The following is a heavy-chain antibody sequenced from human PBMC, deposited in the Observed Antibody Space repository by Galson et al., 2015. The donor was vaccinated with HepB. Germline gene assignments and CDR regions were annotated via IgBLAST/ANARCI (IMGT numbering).Heavy chain of an antibody. CDR3: TRDLYSSSSYGYGMDV. D-gene: IGHD6-13*01. CDR1: GFTFGDYA. J-gene: IGHJ6*02. CDR2: IRSKPYGGTT. Sequence: SLRLSCAASGFTFGDYAMTWVRQAPGKGLEWVGFIRSKPYGGTTEYAASVKGRFTISRDDSKSIAYLQMSRLKTEDTAVYYCTRDLYSSSSYGYGMDVWGQGTTVTVSS. V-gene: IGHV3-49*04.